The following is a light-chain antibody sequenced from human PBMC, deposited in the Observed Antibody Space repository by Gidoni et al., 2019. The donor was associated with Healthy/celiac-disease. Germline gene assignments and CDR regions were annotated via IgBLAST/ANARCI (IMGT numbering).Light chain of an antibody. Sequence: DIQMNPSPSSLSASVGDRVTITCRASQSISSYLNWYQQKPGKAPKLLIYAASSLQSGVPSRFSGSGSGTYFTLTISRLPPEDFATYYCQQSYSTPWTFGQGTKVEIK. J-gene: IGKJ1*01. V-gene: IGKV1-39*01. CDR1: QSISSY. CDR2: AAS. CDR3: QQSYSTPWT.